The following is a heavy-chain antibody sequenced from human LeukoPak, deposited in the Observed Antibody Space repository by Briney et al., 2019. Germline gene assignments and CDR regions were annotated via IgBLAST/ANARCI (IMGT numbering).Heavy chain of an antibody. Sequence: SETLSLTCTVSGGSISSYYWSWIRQPPGKGLEWIGYIYYSGSTNYNPSLKSRVTISVDTSKNQFSLKLSSVTAADTAVYYCARHGVSGGDAYYFDYWGQGTLVTVSS. CDR2: IYYSGST. CDR1: GGSISSYY. CDR3: ARHGVSGGDAYYFDY. J-gene: IGHJ4*02. D-gene: IGHD2-21*02. V-gene: IGHV4-59*08.